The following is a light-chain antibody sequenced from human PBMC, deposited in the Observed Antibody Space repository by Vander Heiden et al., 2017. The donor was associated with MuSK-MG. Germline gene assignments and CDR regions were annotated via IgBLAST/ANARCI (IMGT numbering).Light chain of an antibody. Sequence: DIQMTQSPSSLSASVGDRVTITCRASQSISSYLNWYQQKPGKAPKLLIYAASSLQSGVPSRFSGSGSGTDFTLTISSLQPEDFATYYCQQSYSTLRIGGGTKVEIK. J-gene: IGKJ4*01. CDR2: AAS. CDR3: QQSYSTLR. V-gene: IGKV1-39*01. CDR1: QSISSY.